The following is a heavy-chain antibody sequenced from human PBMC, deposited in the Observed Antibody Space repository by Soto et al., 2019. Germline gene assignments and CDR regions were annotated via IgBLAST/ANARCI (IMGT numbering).Heavy chain of an antibody. V-gene: IGHV1-8*01. CDR3: ARGDNFYYGMDV. D-gene: IGHD3-9*01. J-gene: IGHJ6*02. Sequence: QVQLVQSGAEVKKPGASVKVSYKASGYTFTSYDINWVRQATGQGLEWMGWMNPNSGNTGYAQKFQGRVTMTRNTSITTAYMELSSLRSEDTAVYYCARGDNFYYGMDVWGQGTTVTVSS. CDR1: GYTFTSYD. CDR2: MNPNSGNT.